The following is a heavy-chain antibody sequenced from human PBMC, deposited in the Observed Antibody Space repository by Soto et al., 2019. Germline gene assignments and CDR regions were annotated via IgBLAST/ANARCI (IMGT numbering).Heavy chain of an antibody. CDR2: ISGSGGST. D-gene: IGHD3-16*01. CDR1: GFTFSSYA. V-gene: IGHV3-23*01. J-gene: IGHJ4*02. CDR3: AKGLRNYFDY. Sequence: AGGSLRLSCAASGFTFSSYAMSWVRQAPGKGLEWVSAISGSGGSTYYADSVKGRFTISRDNSKNTLYLHMNSLRAEDTAVYYCAKGLRNYFDYWGQGTLVTVSS.